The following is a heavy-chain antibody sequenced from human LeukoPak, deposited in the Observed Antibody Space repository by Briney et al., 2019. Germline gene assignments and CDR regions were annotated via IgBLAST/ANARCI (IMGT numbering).Heavy chain of an antibody. J-gene: IGHJ4*02. CDR2: IGSSGGVI. CDR3: AIDPNWGTHS. V-gene: IGHV3-23*01. CDR1: GFTFSTYT. Sequence: PGGSLRLSCAASGFTFSTYTMYWVRHPPGKRLEWVSIIGSSGGVIHYADSVKGRFTISRDNSKNALYLQMNSLRVEDTAVYYCAIDPNWGTHSWGQGVLVTVSS. D-gene: IGHD7-27*01.